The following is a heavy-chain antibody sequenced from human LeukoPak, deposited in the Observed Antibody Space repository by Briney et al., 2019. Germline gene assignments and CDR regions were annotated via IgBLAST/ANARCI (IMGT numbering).Heavy chain of an antibody. V-gene: IGHV1-18*01. CDR3: AREGGYCSSTSCLRDY. CDR1: GGTFSSFA. J-gene: IGHJ4*02. D-gene: IGHD2-2*01. CDR2: ISAYNGNT. Sequence: GASVKVSCKTSGGTFSSFALSWVRLAPGQGLEWMGWISAYNGNTNYAQKLQGRVTMTTDTSTSTAYMELRSLRSDDTAVYYCAREGGYCSSTSCLRDYWGQGTLVTVSS.